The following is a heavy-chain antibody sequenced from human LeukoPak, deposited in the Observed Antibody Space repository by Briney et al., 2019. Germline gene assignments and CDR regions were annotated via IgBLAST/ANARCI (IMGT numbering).Heavy chain of an antibody. CDR3: ARPTGYSGYDLLS. CDR2: ITSRSSTI. V-gene: IGHV3-48*01. D-gene: IGHD5-12*01. CDR1: GFTFRSYS. J-gene: IGHJ5*02. Sequence: GGSLRLSCAASGFTFRSYSMNWVRQAPGKGREWVSYITSRSSTIYYADSVKGRLTISRDNAKNSLYLQMNSLRAEDTAVYYCARPTGYSGYDLLSWGQGTLVTVSS.